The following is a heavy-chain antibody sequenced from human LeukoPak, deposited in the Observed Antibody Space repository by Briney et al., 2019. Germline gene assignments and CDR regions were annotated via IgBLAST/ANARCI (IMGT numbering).Heavy chain of an antibody. CDR2: ISSSSNYI. J-gene: IGHJ6*03. Sequence: GGSLRLSCAASGFTFSSYSMNWVRQAPGKGLEWVSSISSSSNYIYYADSVKGRVTISRDNAKNSLYLQMNSLRAEDTAVYYCARYYDFWSSYSSYYYMDVWGKGTTVTVSS. D-gene: IGHD3-3*01. V-gene: IGHV3-21*01. CDR1: GFTFSSYS. CDR3: ARYYDFWSSYSSYYYMDV.